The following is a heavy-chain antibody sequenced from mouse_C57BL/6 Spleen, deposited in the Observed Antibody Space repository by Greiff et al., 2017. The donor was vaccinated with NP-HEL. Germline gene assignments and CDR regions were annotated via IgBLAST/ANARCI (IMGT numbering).Heavy chain of an antibody. J-gene: IGHJ2*01. CDR3: ARSDYYGSSPDY. D-gene: IGHD1-1*01. CDR1: GYAFSSSW. Sequence: QVQLQQSGPELVKPGASVKISCKASGYAFSSSWMNWVKQRPGKGLEWIGRIYPGDGDTNYNGKFKGKATLTADKSSSTAYMQRSSLTSEDSAVYFCARSDYYGSSPDYWGQGTTLTVSS. V-gene: IGHV1-82*01. CDR2: IYPGDGDT.